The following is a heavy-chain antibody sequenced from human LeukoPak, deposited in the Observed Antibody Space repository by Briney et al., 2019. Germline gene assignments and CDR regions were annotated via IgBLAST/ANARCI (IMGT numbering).Heavy chain of an antibody. CDR3: ARYCNGGNCYFDS. D-gene: IGHD2-15*01. J-gene: IGHJ4*02. V-gene: IGHV3-53*01. CDR2: IYSGGST. CDR1: GLTVSSNY. Sequence: PGGSLRLSCAASGLTVSSNYMSWVRQAPGRGLEWVSGIYSGGSTYYADSVKGRFTISRDHSNNTLYLQMNSLRAEDTALYYCARYCNGGNCYFDSWGQGTLVTVSS.